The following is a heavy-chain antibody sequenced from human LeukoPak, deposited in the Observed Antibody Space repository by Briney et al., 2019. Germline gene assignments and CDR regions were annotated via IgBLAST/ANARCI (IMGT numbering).Heavy chain of an antibody. J-gene: IGHJ6*02. V-gene: IGHV4-61*01. D-gene: IGHD1-26*01. CDR3: ARDRGVGATPRRPGYYYYGMDV. CDR1: GGSVSSGSYY. CDR2: IYYSGST. Sequence: KSPETLSLTCTVSGGSVSSGSYYWSWIRQPPGKGLEWIGYIYYSGSTNYNPSLKSRVTISVDTSKNQFSLKLSSVTAADTAVYYCARDRGVGATPRRPGYYYYGMDVWGQGTTVTVSS.